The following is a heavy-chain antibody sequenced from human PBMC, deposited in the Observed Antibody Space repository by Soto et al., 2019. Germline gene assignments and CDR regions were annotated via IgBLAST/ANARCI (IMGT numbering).Heavy chain of an antibody. D-gene: IGHD6-6*01. CDR2: VNAAANGI. CDR1: GFTFSILS. Sequence: GGSLRLSCAASGFTFSILSMSWVRQAPGKGLEWISYVNAAANGIYYTDSVRGRFTISRDNAKNSLYLQMDSLRAEDTALYYCAKAMSTPSRPRNYFDYWGQGTLVTVSS. V-gene: IGHV3-48*01. CDR3: AKAMSTPSRPRNYFDY. J-gene: IGHJ4*02.